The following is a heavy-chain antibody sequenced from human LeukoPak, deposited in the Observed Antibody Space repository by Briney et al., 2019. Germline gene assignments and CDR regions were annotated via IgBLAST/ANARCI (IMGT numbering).Heavy chain of an antibody. V-gene: IGHV3-33*06. CDR1: GFTFSSYG. Sequence: GGSLRLSCAASGFTFSSYGMHWVRQAPGKGLEWVAVIWYDGSNKYYADSVKGRFTISRDNSKNTLYLQMNSLRAEDTAVYYCAKIEMSNSGWFKFDYWGQGTLVTVSS. D-gene: IGHD6-19*01. CDR3: AKIEMSNSGWFKFDY. CDR2: IWYDGSNK. J-gene: IGHJ4*02.